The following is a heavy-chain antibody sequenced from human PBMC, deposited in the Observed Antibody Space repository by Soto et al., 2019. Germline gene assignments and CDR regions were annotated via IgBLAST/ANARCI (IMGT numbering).Heavy chain of an antibody. CDR1: GFTFSSYA. D-gene: IGHD3-10*01. V-gene: IGHV3-30-3*01. CDR3: ARSLGVWFDP. Sequence: PGGSLRLSCAASGFTFSSYAMHWVRQAPGKGLEWVAVISYDGSNKYYADSVKGRFTISRDNSKNTLYLQMNSLRAEDTAVYYCARSLGVWFDPWGQGTLVTVSS. CDR2: ISYDGSNK. J-gene: IGHJ5*02.